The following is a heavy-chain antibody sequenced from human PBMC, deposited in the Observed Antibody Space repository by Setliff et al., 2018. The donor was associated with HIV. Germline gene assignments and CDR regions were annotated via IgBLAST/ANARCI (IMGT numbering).Heavy chain of an antibody. V-gene: IGHV1-18*01. Sequence: ASVKVSCKASGYIFTNYGITWVRQAPGQGLEWMGWISADNGNTNYAQKLQGRVTMTRDTSISTAYIDLSSLSSDGTAVYYCARYRPRSYDDILTGFGRFDYWGQGSVVTVSS. CDR3: ARYRPRSYDDILTGFGRFDY. J-gene: IGHJ4*02. CDR2: ISADNGNT. D-gene: IGHD3-9*01. CDR1: GYIFTNYG.